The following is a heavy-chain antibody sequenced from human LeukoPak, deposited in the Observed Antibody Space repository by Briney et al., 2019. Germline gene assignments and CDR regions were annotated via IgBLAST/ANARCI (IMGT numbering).Heavy chain of an antibody. Sequence: GGSLRLSCAASGFTFSSYSMNWVRQAPGKGLEWVSSISSSSSYIYYADSVKGRFTISSDKAKNSLYLQMNSLRAEDTAVYYCAKDRSGIAVAGKSYWGQGTLVTVSS. CDR3: AKDRSGIAVAGKSY. D-gene: IGHD6-19*01. J-gene: IGHJ4*02. CDR1: GFTFSSYS. V-gene: IGHV3-21*04. CDR2: ISSSSSYI.